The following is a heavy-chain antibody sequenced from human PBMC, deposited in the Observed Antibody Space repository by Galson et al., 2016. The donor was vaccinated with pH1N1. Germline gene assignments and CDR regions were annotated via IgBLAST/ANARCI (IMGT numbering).Heavy chain of an antibody. Sequence: SLRLSCAASGFTFTDYWMHWVRQAPGKGLVWVSRINSHGTITSYADSVEGRFTISRDNAKNTLCLQMNSLRAEDTAVYYCARESVVPWEVDYYYYGMGVWGQGTMVSVSS. CDR1: GFTFTDYW. J-gene: IGHJ6*02. CDR2: INSHGTIT. V-gene: IGHV3-74*01. D-gene: IGHD1-26*01. CDR3: ARESVVPWEVDYYYYGMGV.